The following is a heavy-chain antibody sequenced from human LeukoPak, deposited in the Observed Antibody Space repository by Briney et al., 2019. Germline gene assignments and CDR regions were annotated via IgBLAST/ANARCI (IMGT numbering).Heavy chain of an antibody. CDR3: AELGITMIGGV. J-gene: IGHJ6*04. CDR2: IYSDNT. Sequence: AGGSLRLSCTVSGFTVSSNSMSWVRQAPGKGPEWVSFIYSDNTHYSDSVKGRFTISRDNSKNTLYPQMNSLRAEDTAVYYCAELGITMIGGVWGKGTTVTISS. D-gene: IGHD3-10*02. CDR1: GFTVSSNS. V-gene: IGHV3-53*01.